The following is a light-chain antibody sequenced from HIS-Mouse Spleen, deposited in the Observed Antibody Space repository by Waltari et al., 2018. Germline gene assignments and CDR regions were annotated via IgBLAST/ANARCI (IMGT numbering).Light chain of an antibody. CDR3: QQFNSYPVP. CDR2: DGS. J-gene: IGKJ5*01. CDR1: QGISSA. V-gene: IGKV1-13*02. Sequence: AIQLTQSPSPLSASVGDRVTITCRSSQGISSALAWYQLKPGKAPKLLIYDGSSLESGVPSRFSGSGSGTDFTHTISSLQPEDFATYYCQQFNSYPVPFGQGTRLAIK.